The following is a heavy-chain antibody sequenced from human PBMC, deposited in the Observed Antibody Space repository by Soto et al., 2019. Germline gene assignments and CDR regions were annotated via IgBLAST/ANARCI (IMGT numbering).Heavy chain of an antibody. V-gene: IGHV1-18*01. J-gene: IGHJ3*02. CDR1: GYTFTSYG. CDR3: ARDGLIAVAGMGGAFDI. CDR2: ISAYNGNT. D-gene: IGHD6-19*01. Sequence: QVQLVQSGAEVKKPGASVKVSCKASGYTFTSYGISWVRQAPGQGLEWVGWISAYNGNTNYAQKLQGRVTMTTDTSTSTAYMELRSLRSDDTAVYYCARDGLIAVAGMGGAFDIWGQGTMVTVSS.